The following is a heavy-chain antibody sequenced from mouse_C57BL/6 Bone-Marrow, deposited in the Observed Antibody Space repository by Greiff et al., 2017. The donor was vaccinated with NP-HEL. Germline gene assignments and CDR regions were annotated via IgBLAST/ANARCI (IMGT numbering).Heavy chain of an antibody. CDR2: ISNGGGST. CDR3: ARDDGYYGAY. D-gene: IGHD2-3*01. V-gene: IGHV5-12*01. Sequence: EVQVVESGGGLVQPGGSLKLSCAASGFTFSDYYMYWVRQTPEKRLEWVAYISNGGGSTYYPDTVKGRFTISRDNAKNTLYLQMSRLKSEDTAMYYCARDDGYYGAYWGQGTLVTVSA. J-gene: IGHJ3*01. CDR1: GFTFSDYY.